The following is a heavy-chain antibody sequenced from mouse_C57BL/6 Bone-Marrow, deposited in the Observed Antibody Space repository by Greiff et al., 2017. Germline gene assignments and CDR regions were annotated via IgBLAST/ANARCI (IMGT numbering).Heavy chain of an antibody. CDR2: ISRGGCYT. V-gene: IGHV5-6*01. CDR3: ARHYDYDAMDY. J-gene: IGHJ4*01. Sequence: EVQRVESGGALVKPGGSLKLSCAASGFTFSSYGMSWVRQTPDTRLAWVATISRGGCYTYYPDSVKGRFTIARDNAKNTLYLQMSSLKSEDTAMYYCARHYDYDAMDYWGQGTSVTVSA. CDR1: GFTFSSYG.